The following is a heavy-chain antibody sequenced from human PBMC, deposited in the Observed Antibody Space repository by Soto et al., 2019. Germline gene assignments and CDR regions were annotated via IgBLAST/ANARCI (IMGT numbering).Heavy chain of an antibody. CDR1: GGSFSGYY. V-gene: IGHV4-34*01. CDR2: INHSGST. J-gene: IGHJ4*02. Sequence: QVQLQQWGAGLLKPSETLSLTCAVYGGSFSGYYWSWIRQPPGKGLEWIGEINHSGSTNYNPSLKIQVTISVDTSKNQFSLKLSSVTAAHTAVYYCAGLGVAAGTPLDYWGQGTLVTVSS. CDR3: AGLGVAAGTPLDY. D-gene: IGHD6-13*01.